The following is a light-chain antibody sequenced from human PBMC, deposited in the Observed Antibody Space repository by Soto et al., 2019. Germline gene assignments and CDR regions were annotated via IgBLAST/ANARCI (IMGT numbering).Light chain of an antibody. Sequence: EIVMTQSPATLSVSPGQRATLSCRASQSVSSNLAWYQQRPGQAPRLLIYGASTRATGIPARFSGSGSGTEFTLTISSLQSEDFALYYCQQYNKWPLFTFGPGTSVD. CDR3: QQYNKWPLFT. J-gene: IGKJ3*01. V-gene: IGKV3-15*01. CDR2: GAS. CDR1: QSVSSN.